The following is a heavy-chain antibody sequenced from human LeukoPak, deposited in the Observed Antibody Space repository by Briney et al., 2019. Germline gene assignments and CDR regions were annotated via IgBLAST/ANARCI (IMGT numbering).Heavy chain of an antibody. V-gene: IGHV3-74*01. CDR3: VRDFGDSSSWTLDY. CDR1: GLTFSSYW. Sequence: GGSLRLSCAASGLTFSSYWMYWVRQAPGKGLVWVSRINSDGSSTSYADSVKGRFTISRDNAKNTLYLQMNSLRADDTAVYYCVRDFGDSSSWTLDYWGQGTLVTVSS. J-gene: IGHJ4*02. D-gene: IGHD6-13*01. CDR2: INSDGSST.